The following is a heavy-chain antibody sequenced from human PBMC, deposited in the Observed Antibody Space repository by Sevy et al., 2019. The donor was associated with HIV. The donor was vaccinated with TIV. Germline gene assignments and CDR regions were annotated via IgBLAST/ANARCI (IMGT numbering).Heavy chain of an antibody. CDR3: ARFSAAGPRYGMDV. Sequence: SETLSLTYTVSGGSISSYYWSWIRQPPGKGLEWIGYIYYSGSTNYNPSLKSRVTISVDTSKNQFSLKLSSVTAADTAVYYCARFSAAGPRYGMDVWGQGTTVTVSS. V-gene: IGHV4-59*01. CDR2: IYYSGST. CDR1: GGSISSYY. J-gene: IGHJ6*02. D-gene: IGHD6-13*01.